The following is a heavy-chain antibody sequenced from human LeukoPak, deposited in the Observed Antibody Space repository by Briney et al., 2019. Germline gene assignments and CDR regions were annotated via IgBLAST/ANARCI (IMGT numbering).Heavy chain of an antibody. D-gene: IGHD2-21*02. CDR3: ASLQPLLYYYYYYMDV. J-gene: IGHJ6*03. CDR1: GFTFSSYS. V-gene: IGHV3-21*01. CDR2: ISSSSSYI. Sequence: GGSLRLSCAASGFTFSSYSMNWVRQAPGKGLEWVSSISSSSSYIYYADSVKGRFTISRDNAKNSLYLQMNSLRAEDTAVYYCASLQPLLYYYYYYMDVWGKGTTVTVPS.